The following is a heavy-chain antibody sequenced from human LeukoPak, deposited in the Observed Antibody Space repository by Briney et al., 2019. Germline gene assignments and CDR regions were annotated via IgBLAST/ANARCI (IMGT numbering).Heavy chain of an antibody. Sequence: SGPALVKPTHTLTLTCTFSGFSLSTSGMCVSWIRQPPGTALEWLQHTDWDDDKYYSTSLKTRPTISNDTSKNQVVLTMTDMDPVDTATYYCARSRFDYYGSGSYYQYYFDYWGQGTLVTVSS. CDR1: GFSLSTSGMC. V-gene: IGHV2-70*01. J-gene: IGHJ4*02. D-gene: IGHD3-10*01. CDR2: TDWDDDK. CDR3: ARSRFDYYGSGSYYQYYFDY.